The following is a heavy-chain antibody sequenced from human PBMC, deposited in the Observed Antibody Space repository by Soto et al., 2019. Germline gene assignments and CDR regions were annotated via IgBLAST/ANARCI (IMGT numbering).Heavy chain of an antibody. CDR2: ISYDGSNK. V-gene: IGHV3-30*18. Sequence: GGSLRLSYAASGFTFSSYGMHWVRQAPGKGLEWVAVISYDGSNKYYADSVKGRFTISRENAKNTLYLQMNSLRAEDTAVYYCAKESAPRIFRPPYYALYVCGQGSTVTV. D-gene: IGHD3-3*01. J-gene: IGHJ6*02. CDR3: AKESAPRIFRPPYYALYV. CDR1: GFTFSSYG.